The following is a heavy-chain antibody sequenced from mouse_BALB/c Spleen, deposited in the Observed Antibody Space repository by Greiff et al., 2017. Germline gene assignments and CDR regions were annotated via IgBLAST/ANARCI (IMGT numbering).Heavy chain of an antibody. CDR1: GYTFTSYY. Sequence: QVQLQQSGAELVKPGASVKLSCKASGYTFTSYYMYWVKQRPGQGLEWIGEINPSNGGTNFNEKFKSKATLTVDKSSSTAYMQLSSLTSEDSAVYYCTRGALMTTTFDYWGQGTTLTVSS. CDR2: INPSNGGT. V-gene: IGHV1S81*02. D-gene: IGHD2-4*01. CDR3: TRGALMTTTFDY. J-gene: IGHJ2*01.